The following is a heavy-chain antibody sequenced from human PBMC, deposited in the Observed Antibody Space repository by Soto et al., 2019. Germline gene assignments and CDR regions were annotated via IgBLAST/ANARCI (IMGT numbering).Heavy chain of an antibody. Sequence: PSETLSLTCAVYGGSFSGYCWSWIRQPPGKGLEWIGEINHSGSTNYNPSLKSRVTISVDTSKNQFSLKLSSVTAADTAVYYCARAYYYDSSGYRTAYWFDPWGQGTLVTVSS. CDR2: INHSGST. CDR3: ARAYYYDSSGYRTAYWFDP. J-gene: IGHJ5*02. D-gene: IGHD3-22*01. V-gene: IGHV4-34*01. CDR1: GGSFSGYC.